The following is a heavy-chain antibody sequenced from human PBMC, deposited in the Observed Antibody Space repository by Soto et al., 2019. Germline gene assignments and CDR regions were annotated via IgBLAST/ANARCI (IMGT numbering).Heavy chain of an antibody. CDR3: AKDSRIVGAPDY. CDR1: GFTFSSYA. Sequence: PGGSLRLSCAASGFTFSSYAMHWVRQAPGKGLEWVAVISYDGSNKYYADSVKGRFTISRDNSKNTLYLQMNSLRAEDTAVYYCAKDSRIVGAPDYWGQGTLVTVSS. V-gene: IGHV3-30-3*01. D-gene: IGHD1-26*01. J-gene: IGHJ4*02. CDR2: ISYDGSNK.